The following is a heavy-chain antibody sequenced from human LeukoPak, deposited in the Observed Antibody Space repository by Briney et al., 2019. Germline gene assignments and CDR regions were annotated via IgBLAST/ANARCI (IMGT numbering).Heavy chain of an antibody. V-gene: IGHV4-4*02. Sequence: SETLSLTCAVSGGAISSINWWSGVRQPPGKGLEWIGETYHSGSTNYNPPLKSRATISVDKAKNQFSLKLSSVTAAATPVYYCARMDMDLGVDYWGQGTLVTVSS. CDR3: ARMDMDLGVDY. CDR2: TYHSGST. J-gene: IGHJ4*02. CDR1: GGAISSINW. D-gene: IGHD3-16*01.